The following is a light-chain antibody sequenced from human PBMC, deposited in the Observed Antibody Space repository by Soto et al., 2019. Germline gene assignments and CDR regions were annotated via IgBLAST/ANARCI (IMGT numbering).Light chain of an antibody. CDR3: QQYVIAPT. CDR1: QSLTTRY. CDR2: GAS. J-gene: IGKJ5*01. V-gene: IGKV3-20*01. Sequence: EIVLTQSPGTLSLLPGERATLSCRASQSLTTRYLAWYQQKPGQAPRLLIYGASSRATCIPDRFSGSGSGTGVTLTISILEAEEFAVDYCQQYVIAPTFGQETRLEI.